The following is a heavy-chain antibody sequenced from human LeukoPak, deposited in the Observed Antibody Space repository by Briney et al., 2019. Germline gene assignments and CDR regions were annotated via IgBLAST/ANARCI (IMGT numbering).Heavy chain of an antibody. Sequence: GGSLRLSCAASGFTFSSKALSWVRQAPGKGLEWVSAISGSGGTTYYADSVKGRFTISRDNSKNTLYLQMNSLRVEDTAVYYCAKAPTYYYASGSYYDDWGQGTLVTVSS. CDR3: AKAPTYYYASGSYYDD. CDR1: GFTFSSKA. J-gene: IGHJ4*02. V-gene: IGHV3-23*01. D-gene: IGHD3-10*01. CDR2: ISGSGGTT.